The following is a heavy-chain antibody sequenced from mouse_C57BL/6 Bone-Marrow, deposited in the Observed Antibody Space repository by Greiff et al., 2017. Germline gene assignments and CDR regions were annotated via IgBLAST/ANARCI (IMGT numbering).Heavy chain of an antibody. CDR1: GFSLTSYA. D-gene: IGHD2-1*01. J-gene: IGHJ2*01. V-gene: IGHV2-9-1*01. Sequence: VKLVESGPGLVAPSQSLSITCTVSGFSLTSYAISWVRQPPGKGLEWLGVIWTGGGTHYTSALKSRLGISKDNSKSQVFLKMNSLQTDDTARYYCARNYGNLDYWGQGTTLTVSS. CDR2: IWTGGGT. CDR3: ARNYGNLDY.